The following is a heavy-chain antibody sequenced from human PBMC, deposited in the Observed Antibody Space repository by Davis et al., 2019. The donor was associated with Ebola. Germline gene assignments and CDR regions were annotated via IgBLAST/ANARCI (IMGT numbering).Heavy chain of an antibody. J-gene: IGHJ4*02. CDR2: INPKSGGT. D-gene: IGHD1-1*01. CDR3: ASGSSTRPFDY. Sequence: ASVTVSCKTSGYTFTDYYMHWVRQAPGQGLEWMGWINPKSGGTNYAQHFQGRVTMTRDTSISTAYMELSSLGSDDTAVYYCASGSSTRPFDYWGQGTLVTVSS. V-gene: IGHV1-2*02. CDR1: GYTFTDYY.